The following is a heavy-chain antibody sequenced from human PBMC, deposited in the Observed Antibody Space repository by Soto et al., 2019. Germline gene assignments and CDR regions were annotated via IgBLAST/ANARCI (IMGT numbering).Heavy chain of an antibody. J-gene: IGHJ1*01. D-gene: IGHD3-9*01. CDR1: GGCVSSGRYY. CDR2: SYSSLTI. V-gene: IGHV4-61*01. Sequence: SETRSLTGNVAGGCVSSGRYYWSRKRQPPAKALEWLRYSYSSLTIFNTPALTSRSTISLDTSKNQFSLKLTSVTAAVTAIYYSAPGYDILDSWAQGTLVTVSS. CDR3: APGYDILDS.